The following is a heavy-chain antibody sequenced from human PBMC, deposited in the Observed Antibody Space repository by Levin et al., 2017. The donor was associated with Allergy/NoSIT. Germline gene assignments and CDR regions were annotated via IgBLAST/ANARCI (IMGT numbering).Heavy chain of an antibody. CDR3: ARDGDRKGSWPYDAFEF. Sequence: PLASVKVSCKAFGGTLSNNAISWVRQAPGQGLEWMVGIFPILVFASSSPPFPCRVTITADKSTSTAYMQLSGLRSEDTAVYFCARDGDRKGSWPYDAFEFWGQGTVVAVSS. CDR1: GGTLSNNA. J-gene: IGHJ3*01. V-gene: IGHV1-69*10. D-gene: IGHD6-13*01. CDR2: IFPILVFA.